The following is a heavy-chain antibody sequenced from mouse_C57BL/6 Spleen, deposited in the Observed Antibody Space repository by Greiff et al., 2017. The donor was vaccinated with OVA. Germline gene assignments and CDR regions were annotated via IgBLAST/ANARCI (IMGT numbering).Heavy chain of an antibody. J-gene: IGHJ2*01. CDR1: GYTFTDYY. CDR3: ARGTTVVATGYYFDY. CDR2: IYPGSGNT. V-gene: IGHV1-76*01. D-gene: IGHD1-1*01. Sequence: QVQLQQSGAELVRPGASVKLSCKASGYTFTDYYINWVKQRPGQGLEWIARIYPGSGNTYYNEKFKGKATLTAEKSSSTAYMQLSSLTSEDSAVYFCARGTTVVATGYYFDYWGQGTTLTVSS.